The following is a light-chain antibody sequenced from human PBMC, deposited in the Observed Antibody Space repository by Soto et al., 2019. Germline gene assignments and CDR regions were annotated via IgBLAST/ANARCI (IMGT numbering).Light chain of an antibody. J-gene: IGLJ3*02. CDR3: SSYGHTDTLV. V-gene: IGLV2-14*01. CDR1: SSDIGGYNY. Sequence: HSALTQPASVSGSPGQSITISCPGTSSDIGGYNYVSWYQQYPGKAPKLMIYYITNRPSGVSNRFSGSKFGNTASLTTSVLQSGHVAEYYCSSYGHTDTLVLGGGTKRTVL. CDR2: YIT.